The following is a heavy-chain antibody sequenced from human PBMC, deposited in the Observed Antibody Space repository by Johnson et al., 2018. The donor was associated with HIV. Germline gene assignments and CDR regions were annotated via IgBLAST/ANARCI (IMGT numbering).Heavy chain of an antibody. CDR1: GFTFSSYG. CDR2: ISYDGSNK. D-gene: IGHD6-19*01. Sequence: QVQLVESGGGLVQPGGSLRLSCAASGFTFSSYGMSWVRQAPGKGLEWVAVISYDGSNKYYADSVKGRFTISRDNSKNTLYLQMNSLRAEDTAVYYCARFYSSGWSDAFDIWGQGTMVTVSS. CDR3: ARFYSSGWSDAFDI. V-gene: IGHV3-30*03. J-gene: IGHJ3*02.